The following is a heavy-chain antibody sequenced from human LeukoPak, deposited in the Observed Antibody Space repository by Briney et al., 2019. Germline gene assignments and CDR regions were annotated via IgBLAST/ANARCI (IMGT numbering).Heavy chain of an antibody. V-gene: IGHV3-20*04. CDR1: GFTFDDYG. CDR3: ARASYDSSGYHYYFDY. Sequence: GGSLRLSCAASGFTFDDYGMSWVRQAQGKGLEWVSGINWNGGSTGYADSVKGRFTISRDNAKNSLYLQMNSLRAEDTALYYCARASYDSSGYHYYFDYWGQGTLVTVSS. D-gene: IGHD3-22*01. CDR2: INWNGGST. J-gene: IGHJ4*02.